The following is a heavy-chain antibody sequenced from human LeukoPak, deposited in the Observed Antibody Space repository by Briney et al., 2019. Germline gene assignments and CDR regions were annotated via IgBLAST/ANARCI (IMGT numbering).Heavy chain of an antibody. CDR3: ARFSNGDSYFDY. J-gene: IGHJ4*02. V-gene: IGHV3-66*01. D-gene: IGHD4-17*01. CDR2: IYSGGST. Sequence: PGGSLRLSCAASGFTVSSNYMSWVRQAPGKGLEWVSVIYSGGSTYYADSVKGRFTISRDNSKNTLYLQMNSLRVEDTAVYYCARFSNGDSYFDYWGQGTQVTVSP. CDR1: GFTVSSNY.